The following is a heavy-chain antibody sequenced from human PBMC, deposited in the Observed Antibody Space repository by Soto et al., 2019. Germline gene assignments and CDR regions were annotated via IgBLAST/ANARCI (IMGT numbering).Heavy chain of an antibody. Sequence: EVQLVESGGGLIEPGRSPRLSCAASGFNFDDHAMNWVRLAPGKGLEWVSGIRANGAFDGYANSVRCPFTISRDNAKNSLSLQMNSLRREDTAVYYCTRDIFRTIATIDYWGQGTLVTVSS. V-gene: IGHV3-9*01. CDR3: TRDIFRTIATIDY. CDR2: IRANGAFD. CDR1: GFNFDDHA. J-gene: IGHJ4*02. D-gene: IGHD6-13*01.